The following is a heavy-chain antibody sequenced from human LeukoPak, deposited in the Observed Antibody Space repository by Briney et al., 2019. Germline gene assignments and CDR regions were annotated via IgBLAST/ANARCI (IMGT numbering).Heavy chain of an antibody. CDR1: GGSFSGYY. CDR2: MNPSGST. Sequence: SETLSLTCAVYGGSFSGYYWTWIRHTPEKGLEWIGEMNPSGSTNYNPSLKSRVTISVDTSKNQFSLTLSSVTAADTAVYYCARGRQDVTMIVVIMTAVSYYLDVWGKGTTVSVS. V-gene: IGHV4-34*01. D-gene: IGHD3-22*01. J-gene: IGHJ6*03. CDR3: ARGRQDVTMIVVIMTAVSYYLDV.